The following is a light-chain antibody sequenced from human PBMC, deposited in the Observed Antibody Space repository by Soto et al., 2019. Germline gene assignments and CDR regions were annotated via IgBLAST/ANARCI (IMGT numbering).Light chain of an antibody. V-gene: IGKV1-5*03. CDR2: KAS. CDR1: QSISSW. J-gene: IGKJ5*01. Sequence: DIQMTQSPSTLSASVGDTVXITCRASQSISSWLAWYQQKPGKAPKLLIYKASSLHSGVPSRFSGSGSGTECTLTISSLQPDDFATYYCQQYNSYQIAFGQGTRLEI. CDR3: QQYNSYQIA.